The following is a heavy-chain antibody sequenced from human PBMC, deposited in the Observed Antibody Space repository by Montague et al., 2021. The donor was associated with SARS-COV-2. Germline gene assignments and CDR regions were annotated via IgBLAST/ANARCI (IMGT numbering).Heavy chain of an antibody. Sequence: SETLSLTCAVYGGSFSGYYWNWIRQPPGKGLEWIGEINHSGSANYNPSLKRRVTISVDMSKNQFSLKLNSVTAADTAVYYCARLGEGVVPAPILGVGPYYSYFYMDVWGKGATVTASS. J-gene: IGHJ6*03. CDR1: GGSFSGYY. V-gene: IGHV4-34*01. D-gene: IGHD2-2*02. CDR3: ARLGEGVVPAPILGVGPYYSYFYMDV. CDR2: INHSGSA.